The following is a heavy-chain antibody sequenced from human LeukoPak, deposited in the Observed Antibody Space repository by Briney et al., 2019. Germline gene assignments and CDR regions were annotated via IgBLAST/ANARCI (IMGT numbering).Heavy chain of an antibody. CDR1: GFTFTSYA. CDR2: ISGSGART. Sequence: GGSLRLSCAASGFTFTSYAMSWVRQAPGKGLEWVPAISGSGARTYYADSVKGRFSVSRDNSKNTLYLQMNSLRAEDRAVYYCAKEQTSSGFFDYWGQGTLVTVSS. CDR3: AKEQTSSGFFDY. J-gene: IGHJ4*02. V-gene: IGHV3-23*01. D-gene: IGHD3-10*01.